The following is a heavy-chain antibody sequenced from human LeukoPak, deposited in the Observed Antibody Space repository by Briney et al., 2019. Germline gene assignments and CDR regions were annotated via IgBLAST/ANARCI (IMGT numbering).Heavy chain of an antibody. CDR2: IYHSGST. D-gene: IGHD2-21*02. J-gene: IGHJ3*02. CDR3: ARAVVVATAYGMRAFDI. CDR1: GGSISSSNW. V-gene: IGHV4-4*02. Sequence: SGTLSLTCAVSGGSISSSNWWSWVRQPPGKGLEWIGEIYHSGSTNYNPSLKSRVTISVDKSKNQFSLKLSSVTAADTAVYYCARAVVVATAYGMRAFDIWGQGTMVTVSS.